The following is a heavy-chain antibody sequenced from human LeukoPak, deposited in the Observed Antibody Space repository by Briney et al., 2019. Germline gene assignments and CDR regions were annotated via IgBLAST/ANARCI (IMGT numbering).Heavy chain of an antibody. D-gene: IGHD6-13*01. CDR1: GGSFSGYY. V-gene: IGHV4-34*01. J-gene: IGHJ6*03. CDR2: INHSGST. Sequence: PSETLSLTCAVYGGSFSGYYWSWIRQPPGKGLEWIGEINHSGSTNYNPSLKSRVTISVDTSKNQFSLKLSSVTAADTAVYYCARGLQQQLYYYYYMDVWGKGTTVTVSS. CDR3: ARGLQQQLYYYYYMDV.